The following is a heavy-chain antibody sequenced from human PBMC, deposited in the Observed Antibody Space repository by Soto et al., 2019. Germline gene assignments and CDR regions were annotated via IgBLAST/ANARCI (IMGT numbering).Heavy chain of an antibody. V-gene: IGHV4-59*01. J-gene: IGHJ4*02. CDR3: ARGVYYDSSGYLDY. D-gene: IGHD3-22*01. CDR2: IYYSGST. Sequence: AETLSLTCTVSGGSISSYYWSWIRQPPGKGLEWIGYIYYSGSTNYNPSLKSRVTISVDTSKNQFSLKLSSVTVEDTAVYYCARGVYYDSSGYLDYWGQGTLVTVSS. CDR1: GGSISSYY.